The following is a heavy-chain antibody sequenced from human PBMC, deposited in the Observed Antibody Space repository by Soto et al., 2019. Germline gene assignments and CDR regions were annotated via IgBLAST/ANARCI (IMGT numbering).Heavy chain of an antibody. V-gene: IGHV3-48*01. CDR1: GFPFSSYA. Sequence: EVQLVESGGGLVQPGGSLRLSCAASGFPFSSYARNWVRQTPDKGLEWLSYISDSGSTIHYADSVKGRFTISRDNANNSLYLQMNSLRADDTAVYYCTRDGSWGQGTLVTVSS. CDR3: TRDGS. CDR2: ISDSGSTI. D-gene: IGHD5-12*01. J-gene: IGHJ5*02.